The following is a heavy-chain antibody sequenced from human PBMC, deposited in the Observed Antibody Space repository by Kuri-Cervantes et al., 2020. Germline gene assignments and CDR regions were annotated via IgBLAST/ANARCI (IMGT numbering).Heavy chain of an antibody. CDR3: ARGAQRYYYDSSGYKDY. V-gene: IGHV1-46*01. CDR2: INPSGGST. J-gene: IGHJ4*02. Sequence: ASVKVSCKASGYTFTSYYMHWVRQAPGQGLEWMGIINPSGGSTSYAQKFQDRVTMTRDTSTSTVYMELSSLRSEDTAVYYCARGAQRYYYDSSGYKDYWGQGTLVTVSS. CDR1: GYTFTSYY. D-gene: IGHD3-22*01.